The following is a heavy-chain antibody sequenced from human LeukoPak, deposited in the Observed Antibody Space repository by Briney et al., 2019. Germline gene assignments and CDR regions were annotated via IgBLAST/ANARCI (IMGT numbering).Heavy chain of an antibody. V-gene: IGHV6-1*01. CDR1: GDSFSSNSAA. D-gene: IGHD3-10*01. CDR3: ARGPYYYGSGSPWVYYYYYMDV. Sequence: SQTLSLTCAISGDSFSSNSAAWNWIRQSPSRGLEWLGRTYYRSKLYNDYAVSVKSRITINPDTSKNQFSLQLNSVTPEDTAVYYCARGPYYYGSGSPWVYYYYYMDVWGKGTTVTISS. CDR2: TYYRSKLYN. J-gene: IGHJ6*03.